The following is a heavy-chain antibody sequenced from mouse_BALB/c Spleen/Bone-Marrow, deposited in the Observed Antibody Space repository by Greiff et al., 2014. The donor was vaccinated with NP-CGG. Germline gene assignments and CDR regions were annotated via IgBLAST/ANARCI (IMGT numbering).Heavy chain of an antibody. CDR2: ILPGSGST. V-gene: IGHV1-9*01. CDR3: ARGYAMDY. J-gene: IGHJ4*01. Sequence: VKSVESGAELMKPGASVKISCKATGYTFSSYWIGWVKQRPGHGLEWIGEILPGSGSTNYNEKFKGKATFTADTSSNTAYMQLSSLTSEDSAVYYCARGYAMDYWGQGTSVTVSS. CDR1: GYTFSSYW.